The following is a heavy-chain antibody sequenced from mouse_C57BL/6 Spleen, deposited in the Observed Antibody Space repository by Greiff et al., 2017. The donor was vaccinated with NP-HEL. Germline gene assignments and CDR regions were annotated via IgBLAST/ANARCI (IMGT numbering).Heavy chain of an antibody. V-gene: IGHV5-17*01. D-gene: IGHD5-5*01. CDR3: ARPSYLYYYAMDY. CDR1: GFTFSDYG. Sequence: EVMLVESGGGLVKPGGSLKLSCAASGFTFSDYGMHWVRQAPEKGLEWVAYISSGSSTIYYADTVKGRFTISRDNAKNTLFLQMTSLRSEDTAMYYCARPSYLYYYAMDYWGQGTSVTVSS. J-gene: IGHJ4*01. CDR2: ISSGSSTI.